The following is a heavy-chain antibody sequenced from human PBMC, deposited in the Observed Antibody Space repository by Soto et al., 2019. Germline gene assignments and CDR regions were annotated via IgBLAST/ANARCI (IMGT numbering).Heavy chain of an antibody. CDR3: AKGGRQWLVTSDFNY. V-gene: IGHV3-30*18. D-gene: IGHD6-19*01. CDR2: VSHDGRNT. J-gene: IGHJ4*02. Sequence: VQLVESGGGVVQPGRSLRLSCAASGFTFSDYAMHWVRQAPGKGLEWVAVVSHDGRNTHYSDSVKGRFTISRDSSKNTVSLEMTSLRAEATAVYYCAKGGRQWLVTSDFNYWGQGALVTVSS. CDR1: GFTFSDYA.